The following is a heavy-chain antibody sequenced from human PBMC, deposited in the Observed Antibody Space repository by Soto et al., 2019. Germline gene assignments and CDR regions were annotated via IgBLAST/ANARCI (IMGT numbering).Heavy chain of an antibody. D-gene: IGHD6-13*01. CDR2: INPLPTSGST. CDR3: ARDPKAAAGILPDHLGPNYYYYYGMDV. CDR1: GYIFTNYY. V-gene: IGHV1-46*01. J-gene: IGHJ6*02. Sequence: ASVKVSCTASGYIFTNYYIHWVRLAPGQGLEWMAIINPLPTSGSTNYAQKLQGRITMTTDTSTSTAYMELRSLRSDDTAVYYCARDPKAAAGILPDHLGPNYYYYYGMDVWGQGTTVTVSS.